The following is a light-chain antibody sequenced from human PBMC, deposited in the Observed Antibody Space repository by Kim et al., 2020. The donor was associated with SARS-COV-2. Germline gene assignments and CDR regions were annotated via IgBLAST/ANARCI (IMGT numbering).Light chain of an antibody. CDR2: GAS. V-gene: IGKV3-20*01. CDR3: QQYGSSLRS. CDR1: QSVSSSY. J-gene: IGKJ4*01. Sequence: EIVLTQSPGTLSLSPGERATLSCRASQSVSSSYLAWYQQKPGQAPRLLLYGASSRATGIPDRFSGSGSGTDFTLTISRLEPEDFAVYYCQQYGSSLRSFGGGTKVDI.